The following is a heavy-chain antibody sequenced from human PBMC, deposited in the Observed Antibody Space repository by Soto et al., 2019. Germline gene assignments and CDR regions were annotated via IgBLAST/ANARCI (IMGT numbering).Heavy chain of an antibody. D-gene: IGHD3-10*01. CDR3: ARGINYYGSGSYYKVQYYFDY. CDR1: GYTFTSYD. J-gene: IGHJ4*02. CDR2: MNPNSGNT. V-gene: IGHV1-8*01. Sequence: GASVKVSCKASGYTFTSYDINWVRQATGQGLEWMGWMNPNSGNTGYAQKFQGRVTMTRNTSISTAYMELSSLRSEDTAVYYCARGINYYGSGSYYKVQYYFDYWGQGTLVTVSS.